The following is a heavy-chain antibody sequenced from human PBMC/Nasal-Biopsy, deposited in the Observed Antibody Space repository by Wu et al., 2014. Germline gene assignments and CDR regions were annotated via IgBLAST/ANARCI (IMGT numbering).Heavy chain of an antibody. J-gene: IGHJ5*02. CDR2: IYPSGTI. CDR3: ARVKGGCSSSSCYLDP. V-gene: IGHV4-4*02. D-gene: IGHD2-2*01. Sequence: TLSLTCAVSGDSISSNNWWHWVRQAPGKGLEWIGEIYPSGTINYNPSLESRVTMSIDKSKSHFSLILTSVTAADTAVYYCARVKGGCSSSSCYLDPWGQGTLVTVSS. CDR1: GDSISSNNW.